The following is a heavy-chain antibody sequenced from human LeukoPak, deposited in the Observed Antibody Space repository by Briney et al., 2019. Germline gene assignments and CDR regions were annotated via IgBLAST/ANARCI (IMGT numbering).Heavy chain of an antibody. J-gene: IGHJ4*02. CDR2: IIPIFGTA. V-gene: IGHV1-69*05. CDR1: GGTFSSYA. Sequence: SVKVSCKASGGTFSSYAISWVRQAPGQGLEWMGRIIPIFGTANYAQKFQGRVTITTDESTSTAYMELSSLRSEDTAVYYCARGTRTSIQLWLSFDYWGQGSLVTVSS. D-gene: IGHD5-18*01. CDR3: ARGTRTSIQLWLSFDY.